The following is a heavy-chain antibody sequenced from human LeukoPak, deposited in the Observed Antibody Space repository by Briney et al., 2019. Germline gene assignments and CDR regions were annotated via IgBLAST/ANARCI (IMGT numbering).Heavy chain of an antibody. CDR2: ISGSGDST. J-gene: IGHJ4*02. Sequence: GGSLRLSCAASGFTFSSSAMSWVRQAPGKGLEWVPAISGSGDSTYYADSVKGRFTISRDNSKNTLYLQMNSLRAEDTAVYYCAKTLTAITQSYYYDSSGYDYWGQGTLVTVSS. CDR1: GFTFSSSA. CDR3: AKTLTAITQSYYYDSSGYDY. V-gene: IGHV3-23*01. D-gene: IGHD3-22*01.